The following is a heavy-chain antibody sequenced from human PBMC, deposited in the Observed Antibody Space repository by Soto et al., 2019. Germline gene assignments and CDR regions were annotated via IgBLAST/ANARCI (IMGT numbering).Heavy chain of an antibody. D-gene: IGHD6-19*01. J-gene: IGHJ4*02. CDR3: ATRSVVAVAGTDRYFDY. V-gene: IGHV1-24*01. Sequence: ASVKVSCTVSGYTLTELSMHWVRQAPGKGLEWMGGFDPEDGETIYAQKFQGRVTMTGDTSTDTAYMELSSLRSEDTAVYYCATRSVVAVAGTDRYFDYWGQGTLVTVSS. CDR1: GYTLTELS. CDR2: FDPEDGET.